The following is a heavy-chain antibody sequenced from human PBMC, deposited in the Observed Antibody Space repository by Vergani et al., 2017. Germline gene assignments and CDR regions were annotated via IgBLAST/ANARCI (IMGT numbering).Heavy chain of an antibody. V-gene: IGHV3-21*01. CDR1: GFTFSSYS. Sequence: EVQLVESGGGLVKPGGSLRLSCAASGFTFSSYSMNWVRQAPGKGLEWVSSISSSSSYIYYADSVKGRFTISRDNAKNSLYLQMNSLRAEDTAVYYCARDQYPDYDFWSGYPFDPWGQGTLVTVSS. CDR3: ARDQYPDYDFWSGYPFDP. CDR2: ISSSSSYI. D-gene: IGHD3-3*01. J-gene: IGHJ5*02.